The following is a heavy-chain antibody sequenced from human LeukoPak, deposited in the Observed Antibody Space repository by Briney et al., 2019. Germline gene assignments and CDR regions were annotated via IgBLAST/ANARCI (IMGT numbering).Heavy chain of an antibody. D-gene: IGHD2-2*01. CDR3: ARDDCSSISCYHNWFDP. J-gene: IGHJ5*02. CDR1: GFTFSSYW. V-gene: IGHV3-7*01. Sequence: GGSLRLSCAASGFTFSSYWMSWVRQAPGKGLEWVANIKQEGSEKYYVDAVKGRFTISRDNAKNSLYLQMNSLRAEDTAVYYCARDDCSSISCYHNWFDPWGQGTLVTVSS. CDR2: IKQEGSEK.